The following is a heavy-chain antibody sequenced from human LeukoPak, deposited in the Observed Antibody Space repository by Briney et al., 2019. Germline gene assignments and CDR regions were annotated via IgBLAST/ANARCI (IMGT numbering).Heavy chain of an antibody. CDR1: GGSISSYY. D-gene: IGHD2-15*01. V-gene: IGHV4-4*07. CDR3: WLEKVVAAYFDS. CDR2: IYSGGIT. Sequence: SETLSLTCTVSGGSISSYYWSWIRQPAGKGLEWIGSIYSGGITYYNPTLKSRVTISEDTSKNQFSLKMTSMTAADTAIYYCWLEKVVAAYFDSWGQGTLVTVSS. J-gene: IGHJ4*02.